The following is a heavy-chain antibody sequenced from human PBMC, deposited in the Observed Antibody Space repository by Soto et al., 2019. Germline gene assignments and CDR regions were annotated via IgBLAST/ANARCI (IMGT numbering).Heavy chain of an antibody. V-gene: IGHV4-30-4*01. CDR3: ARVINEIVVVPAALIDY. D-gene: IGHD2-2*01. Sequence: PSETLSLTCTVSGGSISSGDYYWSWIHQPPGKGLEWIGYIYYSGSTYYNPSLKSRVTISVDTSKNQFSLKLSSVTAADTAVYYCARVINEIVVVPAALIDYWGQGTLVTVSS. CDR2: IYYSGST. J-gene: IGHJ4*02. CDR1: GGSISSGDYY.